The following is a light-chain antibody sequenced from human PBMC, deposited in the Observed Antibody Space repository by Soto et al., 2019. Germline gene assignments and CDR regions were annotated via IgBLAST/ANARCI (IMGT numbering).Light chain of an antibody. CDR3: QQYGSSPRT. CDR1: LSVSSSY. CDR2: DAS. V-gene: IGKV3-20*01. Sequence: EIVLTQSPGTLSLSPGERATLSCRASLSVSSSYLAWYQQKPGQAPRLLIYDASSRATGIPDRFSGSGSGTDFTLTISRLEPEDFAVYYCQQYGSSPRTCGQGTKVEIK. J-gene: IGKJ1*01.